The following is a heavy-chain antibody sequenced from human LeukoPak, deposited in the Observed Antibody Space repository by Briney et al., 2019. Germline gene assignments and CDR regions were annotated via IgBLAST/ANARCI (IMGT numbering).Heavy chain of an antibody. CDR3: ARDRSVIAVAGTLDY. J-gene: IGHJ4*02. V-gene: IGHV3-48*03. Sequence: GGSLRLSCAASGFTFSSYEVNWVRQAPGKGLEWVSYISSSGSTIYYADSVKGRFTISRDNAKNSLYLQMNSLRAEDTAVYYCARDRSVIAVAGTLDYWGQGTLVTVSS. D-gene: IGHD6-19*01. CDR2: ISSSGSTI. CDR1: GFTFSSYE.